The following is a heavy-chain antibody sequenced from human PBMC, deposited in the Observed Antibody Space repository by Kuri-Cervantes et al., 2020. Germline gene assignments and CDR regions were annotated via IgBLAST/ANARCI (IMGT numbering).Heavy chain of an antibody. CDR3: ARQMATKSDGAFDI. V-gene: IGHV4-39*01. J-gene: IGHJ3*02. D-gene: IGHD5-24*01. Sequence: GSLRLSCAASGFTVSSNYMSWVRQTPGKGLEWIGSIYYSGSTYYNPSLKSRVTISVDTSKNQFSLKLSSVTAADTAVYYCARQMATKSDGAFDIWGQGTMVTVSS. CDR2: IYYSGST. CDR1: GFTVSSNY.